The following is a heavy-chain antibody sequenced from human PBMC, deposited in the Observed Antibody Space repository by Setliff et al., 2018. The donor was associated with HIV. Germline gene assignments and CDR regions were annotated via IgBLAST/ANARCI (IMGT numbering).Heavy chain of an antibody. CDR2: FHHSGPT. V-gene: IGHV4-39*07. CDR3: AREGNYLAGYYSYYFDY. D-gene: IGHD3-9*01. Sequence: SETLSLTCNVSVGSFSNTDYYWGWIRQSPGKGLEWIGSFHHSGPTSYNPSLRRRVTISVDTSKNQFSLKLSSVTAADTAVYYCAREGNYLAGYYSYYFDYWGQGTLVTVSS. J-gene: IGHJ4*02. CDR1: VGSFSNTDYY.